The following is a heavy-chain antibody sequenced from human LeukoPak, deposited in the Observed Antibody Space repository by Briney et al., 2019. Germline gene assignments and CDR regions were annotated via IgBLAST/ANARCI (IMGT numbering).Heavy chain of an antibody. CDR2: IYYSGST. D-gene: IGHD3-3*01. V-gene: IGHV4-39*01. Sequence: SETLSLTCTVSGGSIGSSSYYWGWIRQPPGKGLEWIGSIYYSGSTYYNPSLKNRVTISVDTSKNQFSLKLSSVTAADTAVYYCARQRTYYDFWSGYYLQAFDIWGQGTMVTVSS. CDR1: GGSIGSSSYY. J-gene: IGHJ3*02. CDR3: ARQRTYYDFWSGYYLQAFDI.